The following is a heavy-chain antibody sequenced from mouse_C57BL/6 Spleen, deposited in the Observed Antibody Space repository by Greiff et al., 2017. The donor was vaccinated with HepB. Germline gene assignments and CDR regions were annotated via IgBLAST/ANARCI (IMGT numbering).Heavy chain of an antibody. Sequence: EVQLQQSGAELVRPGASVKLSCTASGFNIKDDYMHWVKQRPEQGLEWIGWIDPENGDTDYASKFQGKATITADTSSNTAYLQLSSLTSEDTAVYYCTTPWGLRRGFAYWGQVTLVTVSA. D-gene: IGHD2-4*01. V-gene: IGHV14-4*01. CDR2: IDPENGDT. CDR1: GFNIKDDY. J-gene: IGHJ3*01. CDR3: TTPWGLRRGFAY.